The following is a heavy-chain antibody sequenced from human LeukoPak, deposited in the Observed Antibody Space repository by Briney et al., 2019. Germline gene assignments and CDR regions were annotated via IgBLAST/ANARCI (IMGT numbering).Heavy chain of an antibody. Sequence: SETLSLTCTVSGGSISSYYWSWIRQPPGKGLEWIGYIYYSGSTNYNPSLKSRVTISVDTSKNQFSLKLSSVTAADTAVYYCARQGGYSGSYKPPNWGQGTLVTVSS. CDR3: ARQGGYSGSYKPPN. D-gene: IGHD1-26*01. CDR2: IYYSGST. J-gene: IGHJ4*02. CDR1: GGSISSYY. V-gene: IGHV4-59*08.